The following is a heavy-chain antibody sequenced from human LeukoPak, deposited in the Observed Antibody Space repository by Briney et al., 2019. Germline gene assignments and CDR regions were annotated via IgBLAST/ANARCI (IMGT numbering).Heavy chain of an antibody. D-gene: IGHD5-18*01. CDR2: IIPILGTA. CDR3: ARGTAMVTHKAFDY. J-gene: IGHJ4*02. V-gene: IGHV1-69*13. Sequence: SVKVSCKASGGTFSSYAISWVRQAPGQGLEWMGGIIPILGTANYAQKFQGRVTITADESTSTAYMELSSLRSEDTAVYYCARGTAMVTHKAFDYWGQGTLVTVSS. CDR1: GGTFSSYA.